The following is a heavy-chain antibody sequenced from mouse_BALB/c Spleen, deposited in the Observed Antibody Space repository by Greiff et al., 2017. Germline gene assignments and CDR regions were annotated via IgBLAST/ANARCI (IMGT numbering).Heavy chain of an antibody. D-gene: IGHD1-1*01. V-gene: IGHV5-6-3*01. Sequence: EVKLMESGGGLVQPGGSLKLSCAASGFTFSSYGMSWVRQTPDKRLELVATINSNGGSTYYPDSVKGRFTISRDNAKNTLYLQMSSLKSEDTAMYYCARDYYGSRYYFDYWGQGTTLTVSS. CDR2: INSNGGST. J-gene: IGHJ2*01. CDR3: ARDYYGSRYYFDY. CDR1: GFTFSSYG.